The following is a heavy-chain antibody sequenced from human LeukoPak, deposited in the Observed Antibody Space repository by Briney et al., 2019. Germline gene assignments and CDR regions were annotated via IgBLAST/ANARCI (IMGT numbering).Heavy chain of an antibody. J-gene: IGHJ4*02. Sequence: ASVKVSCKASGGTFSSYAISWVRQAPGQGLEWMGGIIPIFGTANYAQKFQGRVTITTDESTSTAYMELSSLRSEDTAVYYCATLYGAQGDYLDYWGQGTLVTVSS. CDR3: ATLYGAQGDYLDY. V-gene: IGHV1-69*05. D-gene: IGHD4-17*01. CDR2: IIPIFGTA. CDR1: GGTFSSYA.